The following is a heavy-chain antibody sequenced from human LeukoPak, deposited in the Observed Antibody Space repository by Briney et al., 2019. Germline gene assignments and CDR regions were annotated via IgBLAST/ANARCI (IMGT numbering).Heavy chain of an antibody. CDR3: ASASRSSEHHFDY. D-gene: IGHD1/OR15-1a*01. V-gene: IGHV5-51*01. J-gene: IGHJ4*02. Sequence: KPGESLQISCKGSGYSFTSYWIGWVRQMPGKGLEWMGIIYPGDSDTRYSPSFQGQVTISADKSISTAYLQWSSLKASDTAMYYCASASRSSEHHFDYWGQGTLVTVSS. CDR2: IYPGDSDT. CDR1: GYSFTSYW.